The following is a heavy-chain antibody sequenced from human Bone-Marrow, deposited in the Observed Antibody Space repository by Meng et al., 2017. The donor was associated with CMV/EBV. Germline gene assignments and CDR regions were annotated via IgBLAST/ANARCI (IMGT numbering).Heavy chain of an antibody. CDR3: ARGYSYGFYYYYYGMDV. CDR2: ISGSGGST. Sequence: GGSLRLSCAASGFTFSSYAMSWVRQAPGKGLEWVSAISGSGGSTYYADSVKGRFTISRDNSKNTLYLQMNSLRAEDTAVYYCARGYSYGFYYYYYGMDVWGQGTTVTVSS. D-gene: IGHD5-18*01. V-gene: IGHV3-23*01. CDR1: GFTFSSYA. J-gene: IGHJ6*02.